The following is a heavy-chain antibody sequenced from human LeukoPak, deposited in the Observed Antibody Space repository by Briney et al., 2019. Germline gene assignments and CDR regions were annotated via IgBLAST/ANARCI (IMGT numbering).Heavy chain of an antibody. V-gene: IGHV3-21*01. J-gene: IGHJ4*02. D-gene: IGHD3-9*01. Sequence: PGGPLRLSCAASGFSFSSYNMNWVRQAPGKGLEWVSSITMSSTYIYHADSVKGRFTISRDNAKNSLFLQMNSLRAEDTAVYYCARVLRDYYFDYWGQGTLVTVSS. CDR1: GFSFSSYN. CDR2: ITMSSTYI. CDR3: ARVLRDYYFDY.